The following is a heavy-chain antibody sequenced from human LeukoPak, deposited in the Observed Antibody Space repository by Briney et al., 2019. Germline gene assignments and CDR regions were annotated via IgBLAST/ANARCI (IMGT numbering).Heavy chain of an antibody. Sequence: PGGSLRLSCAASGFTFSSYAMHWVRQAPGKGLEYVSAISSNGGSTYYANSVKGRFTISRDNSKNTLYLQMGSLRAEDMAVYYCARGSGHNFDYWGQGTLVTVSS. CDR2: ISSNGGST. V-gene: IGHV3-64*01. D-gene: IGHD2-15*01. CDR3: ARGSGHNFDY. CDR1: GFTFSSYA. J-gene: IGHJ4*02.